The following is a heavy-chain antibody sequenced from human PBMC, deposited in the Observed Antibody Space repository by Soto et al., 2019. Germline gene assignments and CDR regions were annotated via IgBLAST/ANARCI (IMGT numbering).Heavy chain of an antibody. CDR3: ARPLWRNDYNWGYFDL. J-gene: IGHJ2*01. D-gene: IGHD4-4*01. V-gene: IGHV3-30-3*01. Sequence: QVQLVESGGGVVQPGRSLRLSCAASGFTFSSYAMHWVRQAPGKGLEWVAVISYDGSNKYYADSVKGRFTISRDNSKNXPYLQMTGLRAEDTAVYYCARPLWRNDYNWGYFDLWGRGTLVTVSS. CDR2: ISYDGSNK. CDR1: GFTFSSYA.